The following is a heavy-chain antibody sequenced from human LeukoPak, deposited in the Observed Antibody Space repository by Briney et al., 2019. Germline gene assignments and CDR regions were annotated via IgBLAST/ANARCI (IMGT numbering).Heavy chain of an antibody. CDR2: IKPDGSEK. D-gene: IGHD2-2*01. CDR3: ARYGCSSSCYGFDC. Sequence: PGESLRLSCAAPGFSFSNYWMAWVRQAPGKGPEWVANIKPDGSEKYYVDSVKGRFTISRDNAKNSLSLQMGSLTAEDTAVYYCARYGCSSSCYGFDCWGQGTLVTVSS. J-gene: IGHJ4*02. V-gene: IGHV3-7*05. CDR1: GFSFSNYW.